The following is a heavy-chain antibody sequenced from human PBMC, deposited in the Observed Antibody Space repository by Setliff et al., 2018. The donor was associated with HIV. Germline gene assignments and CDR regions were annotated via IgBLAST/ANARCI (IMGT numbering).Heavy chain of an antibody. CDR1: GGTFSSYA. V-gene: IGHV1-69*13. CDR3: ARIVRPSYYYYYYMDV. CDR2: IIPKFGTA. Sequence: GASVKVSCKASGGTFSSYAISWVRQAPGQGLEWMGGIIPKFGTANYAQKFQGRVTITADESTSTAYMELSSLRSEDTAVYYCARIVRPSYYYYYYMDVWGKGTTVTVSS. J-gene: IGHJ6*03. D-gene: IGHD3-10*02.